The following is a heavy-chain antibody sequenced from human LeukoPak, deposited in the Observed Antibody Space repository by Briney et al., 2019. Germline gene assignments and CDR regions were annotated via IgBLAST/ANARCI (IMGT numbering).Heavy chain of an antibody. CDR2: INHSGST. CDR3: ARGREDTAMLNWFDP. V-gene: IGHV4-34*01. Sequence: SETLSLTCAVYGGSFSGYYWSWIRQPPGKGLEWTGEINHSGSTNYNPSLKSRVTISVDTSKNQFSLKLSSVTAADTAVYYCARGREDTAMLNWFDPWGQGTLVTVSS. D-gene: IGHD5-18*01. J-gene: IGHJ5*02. CDR1: GGSFSGYY.